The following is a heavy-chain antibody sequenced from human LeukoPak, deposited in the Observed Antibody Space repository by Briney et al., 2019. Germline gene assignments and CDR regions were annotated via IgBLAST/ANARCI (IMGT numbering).Heavy chain of an antibody. Sequence: GGSLRLSCAASGFTFNNYGMHWVRQAPGKGLEWVAFIRYNGNNQYYADSVKGRFTISRDNSKSTLYLQMNSLRAEDTAVYYCAKDVWPYGETLYYMDVWGKGTTVTVSS. J-gene: IGHJ6*03. CDR1: GFTFNNYG. CDR3: AKDVWPYGETLYYMDV. CDR2: IRYNGNNQ. D-gene: IGHD4-17*01. V-gene: IGHV3-30*02.